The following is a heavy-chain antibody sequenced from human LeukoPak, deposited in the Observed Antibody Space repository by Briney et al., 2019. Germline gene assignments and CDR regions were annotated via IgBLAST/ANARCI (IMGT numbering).Heavy chain of an antibody. CDR1: GGTFSSYA. V-gene: IGHV1-8*02. D-gene: IGHD5-24*01. CDR3: ARARDGYNSD. CDR2: MNPNSGNT. Sequence: EASVKVSCKASGGTFSSYAISWVRQATGQGLEWMGWMNPNSGNTGYAQKFQGRVTMTRNTSISTAYMELSSLRSEDTAVYYCARARDGYNSDWGQGTLVTVSS. J-gene: IGHJ4*02.